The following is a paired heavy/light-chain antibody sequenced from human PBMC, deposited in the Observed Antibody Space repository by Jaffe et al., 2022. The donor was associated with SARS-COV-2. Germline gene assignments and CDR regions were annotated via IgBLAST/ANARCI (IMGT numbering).Light chain of an antibody. J-gene: IGKJ1*01. CDR3: QQYGSLPRT. CDR2: DTS. Sequence: EIVLTQSPGTLSLSPGEGATLSCRASQSVSGSHLAWYQQKPGQAPRLLIHDTSNRATGIPDRFSGSGSRTDFTLSINRLEPEDFAVYYCQQYGSLPRTFGQGTKVEIK. CDR1: QSVSGSH. V-gene: IGKV3-20*01.
Heavy chain of an antibody. Sequence: EVQLVESGGGLVQSGGSLRLSCAASGFTFSTYWVAWVRQAPGKGLEWVANIGQDGSEKYYVDSAKGRFTISRDNAKSSLYLQMNSLRVEDTALYYCATDYRGAFHYWGQGTLVTVSS. J-gene: IGHJ4*02. CDR1: GFTFSTYW. V-gene: IGHV3-7*01. CDR3: ATDYRGAFHY. D-gene: IGHD3-16*02. CDR2: IGQDGSEK.